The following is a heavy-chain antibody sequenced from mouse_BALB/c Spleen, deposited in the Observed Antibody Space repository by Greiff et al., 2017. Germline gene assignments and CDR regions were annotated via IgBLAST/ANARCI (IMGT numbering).Heavy chain of an antibody. D-gene: IGHD3-3*01. CDR2: ISSGGSYT. Sequence: EVKVVESGGGLVKPGGSLKLSCAASGFTFSSYAMSWVRQSPEKRLEWVAEISSGGSYTYYPDTVTGRFTISRDNAKNTLYLEMSSLRSEDTAMYYCAREGRRYFDVWGAGTTVTVSS. V-gene: IGHV5-9-4*01. J-gene: IGHJ1*01. CDR1: GFTFSSYA. CDR3: AREGRRYFDV.